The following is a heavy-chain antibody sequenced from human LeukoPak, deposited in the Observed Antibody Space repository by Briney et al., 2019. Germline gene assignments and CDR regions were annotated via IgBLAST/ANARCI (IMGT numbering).Heavy chain of an antibody. D-gene: IGHD6-13*01. CDR2: INQDGSEK. Sequence: PGGSLRLSWAASRFTFSNYWMTWVRQAPGKGLEWVGNINQDGSEKNYVASVKGRFTISRDNAENSLYLQMNSLRAEDTAIYYCARDRHVNSWSNDRFDYWGQGALVTVSS. CDR3: ARDRHVNSWSNDRFDY. V-gene: IGHV3-7*01. J-gene: IGHJ4*02. CDR1: RFTFSNYW.